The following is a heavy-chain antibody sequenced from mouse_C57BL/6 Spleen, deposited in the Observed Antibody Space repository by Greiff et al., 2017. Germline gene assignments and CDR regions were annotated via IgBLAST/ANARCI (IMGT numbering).Heavy chain of an antibody. V-gene: IGHV1-26*01. D-gene: IGHD1-1*01. CDR1: GYTFTDYY. Sequence: GQLQQSGPELVKPGASVKISCKASGYTFTDYYMNWVNQSHGKSREWIGDINPNNGGTSYNQKLKGKARLTVDKSSSTAYMVLRSLTSEDSAVYYCAGDYYGTIYAMDYWGQGTSVTVSS. CDR3: AGDYYGTIYAMDY. CDR2: INPNNGGT. J-gene: IGHJ4*01.